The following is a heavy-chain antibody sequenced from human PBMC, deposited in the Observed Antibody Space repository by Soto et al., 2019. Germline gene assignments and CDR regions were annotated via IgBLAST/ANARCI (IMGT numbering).Heavy chain of an antibody. J-gene: IGHJ5*02. CDR2: INWNSGTK. CDR1: GFTFDDYA. Sequence: EAQLVESGGDLVQPGTSLRLSCAASGFTFDDYAMSWVRQVPGKGLEWVSGINWNSGTKGYADSVKGRFTISRDNAKNSLYLQMSRLRPDDTALYYCTKDRVALIRGWFDTWGQGIQVTVAA. CDR3: TKDRVALIRGWFDT. D-gene: IGHD2-21*01. V-gene: IGHV3-9*01.